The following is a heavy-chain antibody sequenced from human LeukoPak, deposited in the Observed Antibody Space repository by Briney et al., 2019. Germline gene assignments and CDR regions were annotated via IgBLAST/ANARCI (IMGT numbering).Heavy chain of an antibody. D-gene: IGHD2/OR15-2a*01. CDR2: MRSDGSDI. V-gene: IGHV3-30*02. CDR3: ARDDYYFASEN. CDR1: GFSFISYA. Sequence: GGSLRLSCAASGFSFISYAMLWFRQAPGTGLEWVAFMRSDGSDIFYAESLKGRFTISRDNGKKTLFLQMNSLRAEDTAVYYCARDDYYFASENWGQGALVTVSS. J-gene: IGHJ4*02.